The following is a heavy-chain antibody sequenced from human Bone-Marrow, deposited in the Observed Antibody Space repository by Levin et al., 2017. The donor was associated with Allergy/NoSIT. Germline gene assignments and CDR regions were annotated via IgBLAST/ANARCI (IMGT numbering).Heavy chain of an antibody. Sequence: LSLTCAASGFTVTSNFMSWVRQAPGKGLEWVSMLYSDGTTHYTDSVKGRFTISRDNSKNTLFLQMKSLRAEDTAVYYCARWSGTYYDYWGQGTLVTVSS. CDR2: LYSDGTT. D-gene: IGHD3-3*01. V-gene: IGHV3-53*01. J-gene: IGHJ4*02. CDR3: ARWSGTYYDY. CDR1: GFTVTSNF.